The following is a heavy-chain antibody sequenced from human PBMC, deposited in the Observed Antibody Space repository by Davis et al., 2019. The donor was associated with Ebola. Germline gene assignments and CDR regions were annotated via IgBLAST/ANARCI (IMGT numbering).Heavy chain of an antibody. CDR1: GGSISSGGYY. V-gene: IGHV4-31*03. D-gene: IGHD2-15*01. J-gene: IGHJ5*02. CDR3: ARGIVVVVAATPDWFDP. Sequence: LRLSCTVSGGSISSGGYYWSWIRQHPGKGLEWIGYIYYSGSTYYNPSLKSRVTISVDTSKNQFSLKLSSVPAADTAVYYCARGIVVVVAATPDWFDPWGQGTLVTVSS. CDR2: IYYSGST.